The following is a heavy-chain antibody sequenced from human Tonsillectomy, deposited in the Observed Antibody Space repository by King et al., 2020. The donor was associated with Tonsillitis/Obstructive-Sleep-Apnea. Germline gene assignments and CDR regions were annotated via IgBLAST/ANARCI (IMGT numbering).Heavy chain of an antibody. CDR1: GFTVSSNY. CDR3: AKLWFRESQGDWFDP. D-gene: IGHD3-10*01. V-gene: IGHV3-66*01. CDR2: IYSGGST. Sequence: IQLVQSGGGLVQPGGSLRLSCAASGFTVSSNYMSWVRPAPGKGLEWVSVIYSGGSTYYADSVKGRFTISRDNSKNTLYLQMNSLRAEDTAVYYCAKLWFRESQGDWFDPWGQGTLVTVSS. J-gene: IGHJ5*02.